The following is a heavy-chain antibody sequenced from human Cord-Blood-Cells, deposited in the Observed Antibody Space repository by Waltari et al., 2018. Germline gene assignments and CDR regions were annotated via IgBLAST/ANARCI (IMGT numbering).Heavy chain of an antibody. CDR3: ARRAYDILTGYSDAFDI. Sequence: QVQLQQWGAGLLKPSETLYLTCAVYGGSFSGYHWGWIRQPPGKGLEWIGEINHSGSTNYNPSLKSRVTISVDTSKNQFSLKLSSVTAADTAVYYCARRAYDILTGYSDAFDIWGQGTMVTVSS. J-gene: IGHJ3*02. CDR2: INHSGST. V-gene: IGHV4-34*01. CDR1: GGSFSGYH. D-gene: IGHD3-9*01.